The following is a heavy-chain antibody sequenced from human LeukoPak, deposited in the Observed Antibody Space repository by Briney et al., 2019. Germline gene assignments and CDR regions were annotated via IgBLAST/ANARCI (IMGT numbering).Heavy chain of an antibody. V-gene: IGHV4-34*01. D-gene: IGHD2-15*01. J-gene: IGHJ4*02. Sequence: SETLSLTRAVYGGSFSGYYWSWIRQPPGKGLEWIGEINHSGSTNYNPSLKSRVTISVDTSKNQFSLKLSSVTAADTAVYYCARMGYCSGGSCQDYWGQGTLVTVSS. CDR2: INHSGST. CDR1: GGSFSGYY. CDR3: ARMGYCSGGSCQDY.